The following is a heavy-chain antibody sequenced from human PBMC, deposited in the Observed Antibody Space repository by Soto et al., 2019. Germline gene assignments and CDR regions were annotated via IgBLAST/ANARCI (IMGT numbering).Heavy chain of an antibody. V-gene: IGHV3-30*18. CDR2: ISYGGSNK. CDR3: AKDLLRSDYYHYGMDV. Sequence: GGSLRLSCAASGFTFNMFGMDWVRQAPGKGLEWVAVISYGGSNKFYADSVKGRFTISRDNSKNTLYLHMNSLRAEDTAVYYCAKDLLRSDYYHYGMDVWGQGTTVTVSS. CDR1: GFTFNMFG. J-gene: IGHJ6*02.